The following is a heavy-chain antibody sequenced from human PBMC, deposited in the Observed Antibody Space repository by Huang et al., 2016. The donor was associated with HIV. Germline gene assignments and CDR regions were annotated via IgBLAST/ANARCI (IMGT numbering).Heavy chain of an antibody. V-gene: IGHV4-34*01. CDR2: VKPGRPP. D-gene: IGHD3-16*01. J-gene: IGHJ6*03. Sequence: QVRLDQWGKGSLKPSETLSLTCAVYGASFSDYFWSWIRQSPDKRVEWIGEVKPGRPPNYNPSLKGRVVLSVDPPKNQFSLTLRARSAADAAIYYCARLPTPSYYDTWSLSPVEEDFFYFNLDLWGRGTPVVVS. CDR1: GASFSDYF. CDR3: ARLPTPSYYDTWSLSPVEEDFFYFNLDL.